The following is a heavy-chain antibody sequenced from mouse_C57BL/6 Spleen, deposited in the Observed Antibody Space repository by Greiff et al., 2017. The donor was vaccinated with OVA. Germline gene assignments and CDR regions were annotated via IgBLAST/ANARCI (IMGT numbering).Heavy chain of an antibody. CDR1: GYTFTDYY. CDR3: ARGGVLLPIYYYAMDY. V-gene: IGHV1-26*01. CDR2: INPNNGGT. J-gene: IGHJ4*01. Sequence: VQLQQSGPELVKPGASVKISCKASGYTFTDYYMNWVKQSHGKSLEWIGDINPNNGGTSYNQKFKGKATLTVDKSSSTAYMELRSLTSEDSAVYYCARGGVLLPIYYYAMDYWGQGTSVTVSS. D-gene: IGHD1-1*01.